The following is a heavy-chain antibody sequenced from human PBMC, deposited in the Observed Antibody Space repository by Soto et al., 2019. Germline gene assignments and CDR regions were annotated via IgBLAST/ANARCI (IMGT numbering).Heavy chain of an antibody. CDR1: GYTFTTYG. CDR3: ASEPIYYNDGSGYYPLGY. V-gene: IGHV1-18*04. CDR2: ISASNGNT. J-gene: IGHJ4*02. D-gene: IGHD3-22*01. Sequence: QVQLVQSGAEVKKPGASVKVSCKASGYTFTTYGFSWVRQAPGQGLECVGWISASNGNTHYSQKFQGRVTMTTDTSTSTAYMELSSLTSGDTAVYYCASEPIYYNDGSGYYPLGYWGQGTLVAVSS.